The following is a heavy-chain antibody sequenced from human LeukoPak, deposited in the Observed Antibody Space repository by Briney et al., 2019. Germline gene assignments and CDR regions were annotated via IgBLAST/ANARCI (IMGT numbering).Heavy chain of an antibody. Sequence: GGSLRLSCAASGFTFSTYAMTWVRQAPGKGLEWVSAISGSGGSTDYADSVKGRFTISRDNSKNTLYLQVNSLRAEDTAVYYCARAKTYYYGSGSYRSSRNWFDPWGQGTLVTVSS. J-gene: IGHJ5*02. V-gene: IGHV3-23*01. CDR3: ARAKTYYYGSGSYRSSRNWFDP. D-gene: IGHD3-10*01. CDR2: ISGSGGST. CDR1: GFTFSTYA.